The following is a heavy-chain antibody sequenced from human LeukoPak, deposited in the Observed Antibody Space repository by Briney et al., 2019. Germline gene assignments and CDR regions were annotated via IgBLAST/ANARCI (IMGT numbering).Heavy chain of an antibody. D-gene: IGHD1-14*01. CDR1: GYTFTGYY. J-gene: IGHJ4*02. V-gene: IGHV1-2*02. CDR2: IDPNNSDT. Sequence: ASVKVSCKASGYTFTGYYMHWVRQAPGEGLEWMGWIDPNNSDTIYAQKFQGRVTMTRDTSISTAYMELSRLRFDDTALYYCAGGTTGGDFWGQGTLVTVSS. CDR3: AGGTTGGDF.